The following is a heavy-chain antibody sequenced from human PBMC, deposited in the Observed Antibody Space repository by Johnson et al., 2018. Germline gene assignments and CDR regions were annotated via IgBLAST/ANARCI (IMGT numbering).Heavy chain of an antibody. D-gene: IGHD4/OR15-4a*01. CDR1: GFTFRDHW. CDR3: ARDPADGAWGAFDL. V-gene: IGHV3-7*01. CDR2: IKKDGSQK. Sequence: VQLQESGGGLVQIGGSXRLSCVVSGFTFRDHWMTWVRQSPGKGLEWVADIKKDGSQKEYGDSVKGRFTISRDDAKNSVYLEMNSLRAEDTAVYYCARDPADGAWGAFDLWGQGTMVTVSS. J-gene: IGHJ3*01.